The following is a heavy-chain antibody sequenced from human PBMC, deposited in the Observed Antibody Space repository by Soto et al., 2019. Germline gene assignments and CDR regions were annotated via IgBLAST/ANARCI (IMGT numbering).Heavy chain of an antibody. V-gene: IGHV4-30-4*01. CDR1: GGPINSPDYY. Sequence: PSETLSLTCNSSGGPINSPDYYWCWIRKSPGKGLEWIGYLYFNGGTQYNPSLRTPVSMSLDTSKKHFSLKMRSVTAADTAVYYCARGISKYSSWYEPHTWFDAWGQGALVTVSS. J-gene: IGHJ5*02. CDR2: LYFNGGT. D-gene: IGHD6-13*01. CDR3: ARGISKYSSWYEPHTWFDA.